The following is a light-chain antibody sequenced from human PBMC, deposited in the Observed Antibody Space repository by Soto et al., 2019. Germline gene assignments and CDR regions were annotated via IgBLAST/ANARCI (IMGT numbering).Light chain of an antibody. CDR2: KVS. CDR3: MQGTHWPIT. J-gene: IGKJ5*01. Sequence: DFVMTQSPVALPVTLVRPSSISFISSESLVYNDGNIYLNWFQQRPGQSPRRLIYKVSNRDSGVPARFSGSGSGTDFALKISRVEAEDVGVYYCMQGTHWPITFGQGTRLEIK. V-gene: IGKV2-30*01. CDR1: ESLVYNDGNIY.